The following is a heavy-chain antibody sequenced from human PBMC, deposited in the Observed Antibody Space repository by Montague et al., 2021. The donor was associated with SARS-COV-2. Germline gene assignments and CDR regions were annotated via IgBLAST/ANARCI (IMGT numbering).Heavy chain of an antibody. CDR3: ARRGRKLLPVATTIGGFDI. V-gene: IGHV4-39*02. CDR2: IYDSGST. CDR1: GGSISSNHYY. D-gene: IGHD5-12*01. J-gene: IGHJ3*02. Sequence: TLSLTCTVSGGSISSNHYYWDWIRQPPGKGLEWIGSIYDSGSTYYNPSLKSRVTISVDTSKNHFSLKLNSVTAANTAVYYCARRGRKLLPVATTIGGFDIWGQGTMVTVSS.